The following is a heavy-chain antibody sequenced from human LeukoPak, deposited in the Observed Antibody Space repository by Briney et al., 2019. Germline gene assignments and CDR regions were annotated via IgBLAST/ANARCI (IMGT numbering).Heavy chain of an antibody. J-gene: IGHJ4*02. D-gene: IGHD5-12*01. CDR1: GFTFSSYA. CDR3: AKARGYDLEYYFDY. Sequence: QPGGSLRLSCAASGFTFSSYAMSWVRQAPGKGLEWVSAISGSGGSTYYADSVKGRLTISRDNSKNTLYLQMNSLRAEDTAVYYCAKARGYDLEYYFDYWGQGTLVTVSS. V-gene: IGHV3-23*01. CDR2: ISGSGGST.